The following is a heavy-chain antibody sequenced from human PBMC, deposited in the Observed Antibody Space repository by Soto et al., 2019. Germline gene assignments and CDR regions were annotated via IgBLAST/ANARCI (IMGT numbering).Heavy chain of an antibody. J-gene: IGHJ3*02. CDR2: IYYSGST. V-gene: IGHV4-59*08. D-gene: IGHD3-10*01. CDR1: GGSISSYY. CDR3: ARLWFSAFDI. Sequence: SETLSLTCTVSGGSISSYYWSWIRQPPGKGLEWIGYIYYSGSTNYNPSLKSRVTISVDTSKNQFSLKLSSVTAADTAVYYCARLWFSAFDIWGQGTMVTVSS.